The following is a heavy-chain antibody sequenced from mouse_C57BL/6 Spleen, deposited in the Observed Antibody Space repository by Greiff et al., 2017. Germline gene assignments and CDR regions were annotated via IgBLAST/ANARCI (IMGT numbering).Heavy chain of an antibody. V-gene: IGHV2-2*01. D-gene: IGHD1-1*01. CDR1: GFSLTSYG. CDR2: IWSGGST. Sequence: VMLVESGPGLVQPSQSLSITCTVSGFSLTSYGVHWVRQSPGKGLEWLGVIWSGGSTDYNAAFISRLSISKDNSKSQVFFNMNSLQADDTAIYYCASDTVEASVYWYFDVWGTGTTVTVSS. CDR3: ASDTVEASVYWYFDV. J-gene: IGHJ1*03.